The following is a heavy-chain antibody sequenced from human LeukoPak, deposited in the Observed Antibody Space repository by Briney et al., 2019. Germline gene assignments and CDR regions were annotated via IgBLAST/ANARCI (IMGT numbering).Heavy chain of an antibody. Sequence: PGGSLRLSCAASGFTFSSYGMSWVRQAPGKGLEWVSTISGSGSNTYYADSVKGRFTISRDNSKNTLYLQMNSLRAEDTAVYYCARDVSGPVETNFDYWGQGTLVTVSS. CDR1: GFTFSSYG. V-gene: IGHV3-23*01. CDR2: ISGSGSNT. CDR3: ARDVSGPVETNFDY. D-gene: IGHD1-7*01. J-gene: IGHJ4*02.